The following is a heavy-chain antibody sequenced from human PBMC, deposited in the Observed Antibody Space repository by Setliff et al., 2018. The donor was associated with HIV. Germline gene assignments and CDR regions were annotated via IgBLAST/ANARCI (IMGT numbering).Heavy chain of an antibody. V-gene: IGHV1-2*02. J-gene: IGHJ3*02. CDR3: ASKGGSENYPDSDAFDI. CDR2: VNPNSGGT. D-gene: IGHD3-10*01. Sequence: ASVKVSCKASGYTFTGYDMHWVRQAPGQGREWMGWVNPNSGGTNYAQKFQGMVTMTRDASISTAYMELSRLRSDDTAVYYCASKGGSENYPDSDAFDIWGQGTLVTVSS. CDR1: GYTFTGYD.